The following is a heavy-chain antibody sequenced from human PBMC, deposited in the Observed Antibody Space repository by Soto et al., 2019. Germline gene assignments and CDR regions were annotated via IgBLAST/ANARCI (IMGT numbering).Heavy chain of an antibody. D-gene: IGHD3-10*01. J-gene: IGHJ4*02. CDR2: IKSKTDGGTT. V-gene: IGHV3-15*07. CDR1: GFTFSNAW. CDR3: TTDFSVVRFGELLGY. Sequence: GGSLRLSCAASGFTFSNAWMNWVRQAPGKGLEWVGRIKSKTDGGTTDYAAPVKGRFTISRDDSKNTLYLQMNSLKTEDTAVYYCTTDFSVVRFGELLGYWGQGTLVTVSS.